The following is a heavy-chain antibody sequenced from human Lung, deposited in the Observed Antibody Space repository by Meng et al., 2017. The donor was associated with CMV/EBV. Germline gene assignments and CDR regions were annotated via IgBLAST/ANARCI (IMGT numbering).Heavy chain of an antibody. D-gene: IGHD3-9*01. V-gene: IGHV3-30*02. CDR1: GFGFDDYT. CDR2: IRYDGSNK. Sequence: GESXKISCAASGFGFDDYTMHWVRQAPGKGLEWVAFIRYDGSNKYYADSVKGRFTISRDNSKNTLYLQMNSLRAEDTAVYYCARSERYFDWLPFDYWGKGTRVTGAS. CDR3: ARSERYFDWLPFDY. J-gene: IGHJ4*02.